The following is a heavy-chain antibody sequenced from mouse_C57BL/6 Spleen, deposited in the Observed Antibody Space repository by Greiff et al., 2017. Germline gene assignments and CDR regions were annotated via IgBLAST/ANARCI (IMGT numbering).Heavy chain of an antibody. J-gene: IGHJ3*01. CDR2: INPENGDT. V-gene: IGHV14-4*01. D-gene: IGHD1-1*01. CDR1: GFTIKDDY. Sequence: VQLKQSGAELVRPGASVKLSCTASGFTIKDDYMHWVKQRPEQGLEWIGWINPENGDTEYASKFQGKATITADTSSNTAYLQLSSLTSEDTAVYYCTFITTVVGAYWGQGTLVTVSA. CDR3: TFITTVVGAY.